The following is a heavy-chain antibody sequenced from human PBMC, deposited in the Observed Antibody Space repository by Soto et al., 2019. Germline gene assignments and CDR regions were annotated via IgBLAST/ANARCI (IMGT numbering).Heavy chain of an antibody. J-gene: IGHJ5*02. CDR2: MNPNSGNT. CDR3: TREGYSSSSGSRGNWFDP. CDR1: GYTFTSYD. Sequence: ASVKVSCKASGYTFTSYDINWVRQATGQGLEWMGWMNPNSGNTGYAQKFQGRVTMTRNTSISTAYMELSSLRSEDTAVYYCTREGYSSSSGSRGNWFDPWGQGXLVTVYS. D-gene: IGHD6-6*01. V-gene: IGHV1-8*01.